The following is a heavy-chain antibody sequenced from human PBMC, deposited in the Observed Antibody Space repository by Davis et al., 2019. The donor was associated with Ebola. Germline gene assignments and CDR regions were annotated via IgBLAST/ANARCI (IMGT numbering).Heavy chain of an antibody. CDR1: GGTFSSYT. Sequence: ASVKVSCRASGGTFSSYTITWVRQAPGQGLEWMGWISAYNGKTNYAQKLQGRVTMTTDTSTSTAYMGLSSLRSDDTAVYYCARDGLTIFGVVTPGGYYGMDVWGQGTTVTVSS. V-gene: IGHV1-18*01. CDR2: ISAYNGKT. CDR3: ARDGLTIFGVVTPGGYYGMDV. D-gene: IGHD3-3*01. J-gene: IGHJ6*02.